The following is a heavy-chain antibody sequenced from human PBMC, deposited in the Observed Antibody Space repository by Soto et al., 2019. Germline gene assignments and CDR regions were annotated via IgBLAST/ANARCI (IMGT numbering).Heavy chain of an antibody. D-gene: IGHD3-10*01. CDR3: ARRKYYGSGRSYYHYYGMDV. Sequence: ASVKVSCKASGYTFTRYDINWVRQATGQGLEWMGWMNPNSGNTGYAQKFQGRVTMTRNTSTSTAYMELSSLRSEDTAVYYCARRKYYGSGRSYYHYYGMDVWGQGTTVTVSS. CDR1: GYTFTRYD. J-gene: IGHJ6*02. CDR2: MNPNSGNT. V-gene: IGHV1-8*01.